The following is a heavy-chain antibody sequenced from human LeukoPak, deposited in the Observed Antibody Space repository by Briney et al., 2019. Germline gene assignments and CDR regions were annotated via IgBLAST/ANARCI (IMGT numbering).Heavy chain of an antibody. Sequence: GGSLRLSCVASGFTFSSYWMTWVRQDPGKGLEWVANIKTDGSQIYYVDSVKGRFTISRDNAKNSLYLQMNSLRAEDTAVYYCAELGITMIGGVWGKGTTVTISS. D-gene: IGHD3-10*02. CDR1: GFTFSSYW. J-gene: IGHJ6*04. CDR2: IKTDGSQI. CDR3: AELGITMIGGV. V-gene: IGHV3-7*01.